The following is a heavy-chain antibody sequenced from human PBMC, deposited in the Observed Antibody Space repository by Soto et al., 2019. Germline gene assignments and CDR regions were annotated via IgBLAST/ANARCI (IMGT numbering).Heavy chain of an antibody. CDR2: ILVDGRT. D-gene: IGHD2-8*02. CDR1: GFICSSYD. J-gene: IGHJ3*02. Sequence: PGGSLRLSCAASGFICSSYDMSWVRQAPGKGLEWVSTILVDGRTFYVDSVKGRFTISRDSSQNTVYLQMNSLTAGDTALYYCAKATATGGGAFDICVQGTMVTVSS. V-gene: IGHV3-23*01. CDR3: AKATATGGGAFDI.